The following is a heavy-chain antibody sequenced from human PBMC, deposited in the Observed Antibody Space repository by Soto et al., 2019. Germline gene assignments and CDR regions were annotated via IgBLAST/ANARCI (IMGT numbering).Heavy chain of an antibody. CDR3: PTDPIVVVVAALNYYHYGMYV. Sequence: SQTLSLTCAISVDRVSSNSAAWNLISQSPSRGLEWLGRTYYRSKWYNDYAVSVKSRITINPDTSKNQFSLQLNSVTPEDTAVYYCPTDPIVVVVAALNYYHYGMYVWDKGT. V-gene: IGHV6-1*01. CDR2: TYYRSKWYN. J-gene: IGHJ6*04. D-gene: IGHD2-15*01. CDR1: VDRVSSNSAA.